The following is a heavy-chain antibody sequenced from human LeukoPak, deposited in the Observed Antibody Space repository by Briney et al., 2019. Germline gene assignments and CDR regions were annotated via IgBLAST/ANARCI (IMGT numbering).Heavy chain of an antibody. D-gene: IGHD6-19*01. CDR1: GYTLTELS. CDR2: FDPEDGET. CDR3: ATDMSIAVAGRFDY. Sequence: ASVKVSCKVSGYTLTELSMHWVRQAPGKGLEWMGGFDPEDGETIYAQKFQGRVTMTEDTSTDTAYMELSSLRSEDTAVYYCATDMSIAVAGRFDYWGQGTLSPSPQ. V-gene: IGHV1-24*01. J-gene: IGHJ4*02.